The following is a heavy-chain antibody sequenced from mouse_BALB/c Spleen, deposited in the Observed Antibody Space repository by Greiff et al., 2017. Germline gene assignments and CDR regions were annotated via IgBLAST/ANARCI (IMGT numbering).Heavy chain of an antibody. CDR2: ISNGGGST. CDR1: GFTFSSYT. V-gene: IGHV5-12-2*01. J-gene: IGHJ4*01. Sequence: EVKVVESGGGLVQPGGSLKLSCAASGFTFSSYTMSWVRQTPEQRLEWVAYISNGGGSTYYPDTVKGRFTISRDNAKNTLYLQMSSLKSEDTAMYYCASPTGSSGYNYAMDYWGQGTSVTVSS. CDR3: ASPTGSSGYNYAMDY. D-gene: IGHD3-1*01.